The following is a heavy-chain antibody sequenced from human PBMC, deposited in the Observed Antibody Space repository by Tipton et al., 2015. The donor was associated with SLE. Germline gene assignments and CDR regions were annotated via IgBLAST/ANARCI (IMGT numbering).Heavy chain of an antibody. CDR2: IYNTGRT. J-gene: IGHJ3*02. CDR3: ARGGLYETSAYSVGFDI. V-gene: IGHV4-61*02. CDR1: GGSISIGSYY. D-gene: IGHD3-22*01. Sequence: TLSLTCSVSGGSISIGSYYWSWLRQPPGKGLEWIGRIYNTGRTNYKSSLQSRVTISLDTSNNQFSLRLHSVTVADTAVYYCARGGLYETSAYSVGFDIWGQGTLVTVSP.